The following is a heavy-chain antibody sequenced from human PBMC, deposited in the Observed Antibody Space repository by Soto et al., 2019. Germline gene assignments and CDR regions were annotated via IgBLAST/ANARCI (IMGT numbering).Heavy chain of an antibody. D-gene: IGHD6-19*01. Sequence: ASVKVSCKASGYTFTIYAMHFVRQAPGQRLEWMGWINAGNGKTKYSQKFQGRVTITRDTSASTAYMELSSLRSEDTAVYYCARVVSSGWSPYFDYWGQGTLVTVSS. CDR2: INAGNGKT. CDR3: ARVVSSGWSPYFDY. J-gene: IGHJ4*02. CDR1: GYTFTIYA. V-gene: IGHV1-3*01.